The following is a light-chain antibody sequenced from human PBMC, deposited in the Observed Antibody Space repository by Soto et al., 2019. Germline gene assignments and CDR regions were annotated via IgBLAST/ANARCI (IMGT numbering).Light chain of an antibody. J-gene: IGLJ2*01. CDR3: SSYEASNTVV. V-gene: IGLV2-8*01. CDR1: TTDVGGYNY. CDR2: EVN. Sequence: QSALTQPPCASGSPGQSVTFSCTGTTTDVGGYNYVSWYQQHPGKAPKLIIYEVNKRPSGVPHRFSGSKSGNTASLTVSGLQAEDEADYYWSSYEASNTVVFGGGTKLTVL.